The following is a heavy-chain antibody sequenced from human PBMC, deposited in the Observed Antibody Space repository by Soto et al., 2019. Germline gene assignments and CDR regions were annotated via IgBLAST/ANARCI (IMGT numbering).Heavy chain of an antibody. CDR3: AKDRRRSSGWSNGYYYYYGMDV. D-gene: IGHD6-19*01. CDR2: ISYDGSNK. Sequence: QVQLVESGGGVVQPGRSLRLSCAASGFTFSSYGMHWVRQAPGKGLEWVAVISYDGSNKYYADSVKGRFTISRDNSKNTLYLQMNSLRAEDTAVYYCAKDRRRSSGWSNGYYYYYGMDVWGQGTTVTVSS. V-gene: IGHV3-30*18. J-gene: IGHJ6*02. CDR1: GFTFSSYG.